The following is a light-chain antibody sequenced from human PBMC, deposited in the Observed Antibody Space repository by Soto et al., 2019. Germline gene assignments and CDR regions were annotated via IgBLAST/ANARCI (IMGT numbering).Light chain of an antibody. Sequence: DIHMTQTASSLSASVGDRVTITCRATQSINNYLNWYQQKPGKAPNLLIYAASNLQSGVPSRFSGSGSGTDFTLTISSLEPEDFATYYCQQSHSSPLTFGGGTKVEI. CDR3: QQSHSSPLT. V-gene: IGKV1-39*01. J-gene: IGKJ4*01. CDR1: QSINNY. CDR2: AAS.